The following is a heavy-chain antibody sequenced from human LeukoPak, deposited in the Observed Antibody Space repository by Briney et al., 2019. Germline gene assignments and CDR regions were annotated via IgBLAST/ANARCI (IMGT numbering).Heavy chain of an antibody. Sequence: ASVKVSCKASGYTFTSYDINWVRQATGQGLEWMGWMNPNSGNTGYAQKFQGSVTMTRNTSISTAYMELSSLRSEDTAVYYCARCIAAAGIYYYYGMDVWGQGTTVTVSS. D-gene: IGHD6-13*01. CDR2: MNPNSGNT. CDR3: ARCIAAAGIYYYYGMDV. V-gene: IGHV1-8*01. CDR1: GYTFTSYD. J-gene: IGHJ6*02.